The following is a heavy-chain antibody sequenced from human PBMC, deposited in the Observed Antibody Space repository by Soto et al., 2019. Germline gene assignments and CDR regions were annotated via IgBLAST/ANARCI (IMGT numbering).Heavy chain of an antibody. CDR1: GFTFSSCS. D-gene: IGHD2-8*01. CDR3: AKYCSSDVCFDY. Sequence: PGGSLRLSCASSGFTFSSCSMNWVRQAPGKGLEWVSFISGSGDTKYYADSVKGRFTIARDNAKNSLYLQMSSLRDEDTAVYYCAKYCSSDVCFDYWGQGTLVTVSS. J-gene: IGHJ4*02. V-gene: IGHV3-48*02. CDR2: ISGSGDTK.